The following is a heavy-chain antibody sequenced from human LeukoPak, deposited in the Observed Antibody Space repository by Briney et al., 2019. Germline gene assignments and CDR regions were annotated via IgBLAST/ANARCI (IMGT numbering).Heavy chain of an antibody. CDR1: GYTFTGYY. J-gene: IGHJ4*02. Sequence: ASVKVSCKASGYTFTGYYMHWVRQAPGQGLEWMGWINPNSGGTNYAQKFQGRVTMTRDTSISTAYMELSRLRSDDAAVYYCARSDIVLMVYALDYWGQGTLVTVSS. CDR3: ARSDIVLMVYALDY. D-gene: IGHD2-8*01. V-gene: IGHV1-2*02. CDR2: INPNSGGT.